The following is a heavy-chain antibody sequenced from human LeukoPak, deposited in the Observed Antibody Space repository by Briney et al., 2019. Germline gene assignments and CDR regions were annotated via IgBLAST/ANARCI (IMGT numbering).Heavy chain of an antibody. J-gene: IGHJ6*03. CDR3: ARDRAGRFSGYYYYYMDV. CDR1: GGSISSYY. D-gene: IGHD3-3*01. CDR2: IYYSGST. V-gene: IGHV4-59*01. Sequence: SETLSLTCTVSGGSISSYYWSWIRQPPGKGLEWIGYIYYSGSTNYNPSLKSRVTISVDTSKNQFSLKLGSVTAADTAVYYCARDRAGRFSGYYYYYMDVWGKGTTVTVSS.